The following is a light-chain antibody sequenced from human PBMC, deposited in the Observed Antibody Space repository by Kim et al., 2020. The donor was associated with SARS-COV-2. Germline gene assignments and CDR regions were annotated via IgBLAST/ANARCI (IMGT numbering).Light chain of an antibody. CDR2: DAS. V-gene: IGKV1-5*01. CDR1: QSISIW. Sequence: GDRVTITCRASQSISIWLAWYQQKPGKAPNLLIYDASNLESGVPSRFSGSGSGKEFTLTISSLQPDDFATYYCQEYKSNSWTFGQGTKVDIK. J-gene: IGKJ1*01. CDR3: QEYKSNSWT.